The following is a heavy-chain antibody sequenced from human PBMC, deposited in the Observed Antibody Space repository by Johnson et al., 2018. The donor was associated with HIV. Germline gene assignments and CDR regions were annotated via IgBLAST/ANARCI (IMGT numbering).Heavy chain of an antibody. CDR3: ARPLYYYDSSGYYTPSHAFDI. CDR2: INWNGGRT. CDR1: GFTFDDYG. V-gene: IGHV3-20*04. Sequence: VQLVESGGGAVRPGGSLRLSCAVSGFTFDDYGMTWVRQAPGKGLEWVSGINWNGGRTGYADSVKGRFNISRDNAKNSLYLQMHSLRAEDTALYLCARPLYYYDSSGYYTPSHAFDIWGKGTMVTVS. J-gene: IGHJ3*02. D-gene: IGHD3-22*01.